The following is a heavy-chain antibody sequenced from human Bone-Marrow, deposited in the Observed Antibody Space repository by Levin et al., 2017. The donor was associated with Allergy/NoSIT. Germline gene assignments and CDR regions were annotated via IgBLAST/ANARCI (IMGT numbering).Heavy chain of an antibody. CDR3: AKGSKYYGTSGYLDTYFDK. CDR1: GFIFGDYD. V-gene: IGHV3-9*01. CDR2: ISVNSENI. J-gene: IGHJ4*02. D-gene: IGHD3-22*01. Sequence: GGSLRLSCAASGFIFGDYDMHWVRQAPGKGLEWVSGISVNSENIDYADSVKGRFTVSRDNANNLVYLRMNSLTSEDTALYYCAKGSKYYGTSGYLDTYFDKGGQGTLVTVSS.